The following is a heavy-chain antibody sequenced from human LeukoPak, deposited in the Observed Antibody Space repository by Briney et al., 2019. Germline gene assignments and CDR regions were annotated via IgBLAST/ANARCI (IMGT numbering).Heavy chain of an antibody. CDR3: AGTYYYDSSGYWTDAFDI. V-gene: IGHV4-61*08. J-gene: IGHJ3*02. Sequence: SQTLSLTCTVSGGSISSGGYYWSWIRQPPGKGLEWIGYIYYSGSTNYNPSLKSRVTISVDTSKNQFSLKLSSVTAADTAVYYCAGTYYYDSSGYWTDAFDIWGQGTMVTVSS. CDR2: IYYSGST. D-gene: IGHD3-22*01. CDR1: GGSISSGGYY.